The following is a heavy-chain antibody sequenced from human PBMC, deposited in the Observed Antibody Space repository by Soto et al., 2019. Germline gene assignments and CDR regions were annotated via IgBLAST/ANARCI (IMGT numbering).Heavy chain of an antibody. CDR2: IGTPGDT. V-gene: IGHV3-13*04. J-gene: IGHJ4*02. CDR1: GFTFSNYD. CDR3: VRAPGAQWFGEQLF. Sequence: EVQLVESGGGLVQPGGSLRLSCAASGFTFSNYDMHWVRQTTGKSLEWVSAIGTPGDTYYTGSVKGRFTISRENAKNSLYLQMNSLRDGDTAVYYCVRAPGAQWFGEQLFWGQGILVTVSS. D-gene: IGHD3-10*01.